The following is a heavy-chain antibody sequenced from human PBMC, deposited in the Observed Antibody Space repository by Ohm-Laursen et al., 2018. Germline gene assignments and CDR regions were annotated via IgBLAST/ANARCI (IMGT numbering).Heavy chain of an antibody. J-gene: IGHJ5*02. V-gene: IGHV1-8*01. CDR1: GYTFSSYD. D-gene: IGHD4-23*01. CDR3: ARAVRYQLLSDP. CDR2: MNPNSHNT. Sequence: ASVKVSCKASGYTFSSYDIIWVRQASEQGPEWMGWMNPNSHNTGYARKFRGRVSMTSDSSISTAYMELYSLTSEDTATYYCARAVRYQLLSDPWGQGTLVTVSS.